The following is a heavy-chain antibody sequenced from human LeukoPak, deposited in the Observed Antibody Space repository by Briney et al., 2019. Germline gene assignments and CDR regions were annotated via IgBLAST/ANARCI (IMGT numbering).Heavy chain of an antibody. V-gene: IGHV7-4-1*02. D-gene: IGHD3-10*01. Sequence: ASVKVSCKASGYTFTSYAMNWVRQAPGQWLEWMGWINTNTGNPTYAQGFTGRFVFSLDTSVSTAYLQISSLKAEDTAVYYCARDGSGSYYRKIDYWGQGTLVTVSS. J-gene: IGHJ4*02. CDR1: GYTFTSYA. CDR2: INTNTGNP. CDR3: ARDGSGSYYRKIDY.